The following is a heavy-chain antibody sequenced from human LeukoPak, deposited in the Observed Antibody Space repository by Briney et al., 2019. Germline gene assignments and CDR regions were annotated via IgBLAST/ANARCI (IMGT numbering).Heavy chain of an antibody. CDR1: GFTFRNYV. Sequence: GGSLRLSCAASGFTFRNYVMHWGRQAPGKGLEWVAGISQDGSTQYYADSVKGRFTMSRDNSKNTVHLQMNSLRAEDTALYYCARENTAFDIWGLGTKVTVSS. J-gene: IGHJ3*02. CDR2: ISQDGSTQ. CDR3: ARENTAFDI. V-gene: IGHV3-30*04.